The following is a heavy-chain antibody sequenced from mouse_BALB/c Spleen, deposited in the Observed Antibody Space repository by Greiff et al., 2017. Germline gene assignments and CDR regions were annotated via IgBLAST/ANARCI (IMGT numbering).Heavy chain of an antibody. CDR1: GFAFSSYD. CDR2: ISSGGGST. CDR3: ARLGGNYDYAMDD. D-gene: IGHD2-1*01. V-gene: IGHV5-12-1*01. J-gene: IGHJ4*01. Sequence: EVKLVESGGGLVKPGGSLKLSCAASGFAFSSYDMSWVRQTPEKRLEWVAYISSGGGSTYYPDTVKGRFTISRDNAKNTLYLQMSSLKSEDTAMYYCARLGGNYDYAMDDWGQGTSVTVSS.